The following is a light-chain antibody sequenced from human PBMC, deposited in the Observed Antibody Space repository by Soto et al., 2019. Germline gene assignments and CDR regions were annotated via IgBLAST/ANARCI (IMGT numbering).Light chain of an antibody. V-gene: IGLV4-60*02. Sequence: QPVLTQSSSASASLGSSVKLTCTLSSGHSSYIIAWHHQQPGKAPRYLMKLEGSGNYNKGSGVPDRFSGSSSGADRYLTISNLQFEDEANYYCETWDSNTRVFGGGTKVTVL. J-gene: IGLJ2*01. CDR1: SGHSSYI. CDR2: LEGSGNY. CDR3: ETWDSNTRV.